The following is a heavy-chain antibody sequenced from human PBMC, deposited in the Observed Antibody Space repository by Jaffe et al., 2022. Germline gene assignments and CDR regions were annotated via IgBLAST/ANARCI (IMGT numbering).Heavy chain of an antibody. J-gene: IGHJ4*02. CDR3: ARADTAMVMGGFDY. D-gene: IGHD5-18*01. V-gene: IGHV4-59*01. Sequence: QVQLQESGPGLVKPSETLSLTCTVSGGSISSYYWSWIRQPPGKGLEWIGYIYYSGSTNYNPSLKSRVTISVDTSKNQFSLKLSSVTAADTAVYYCARADTAMVMGGFDYWGQGTLVTVSS. CDR1: GGSISSYY. CDR2: IYYSGST.